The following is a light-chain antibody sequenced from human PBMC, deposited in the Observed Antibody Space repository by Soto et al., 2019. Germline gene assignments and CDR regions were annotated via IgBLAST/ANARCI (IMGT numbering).Light chain of an antibody. CDR1: QSVSSY. V-gene: IGKV3-11*01. CDR3: QQRSSWPT. J-gene: IGKJ4*01. Sequence: EIVLTQSPATLSLSPGERATLSCRASQSVSSYLAWYQQKPGQAPRLLIYDASNRATGIPARFSGSGSGTDFTLTISSLEPEDFAVYYCQQRSSWPTFGGGTKVDIK. CDR2: DAS.